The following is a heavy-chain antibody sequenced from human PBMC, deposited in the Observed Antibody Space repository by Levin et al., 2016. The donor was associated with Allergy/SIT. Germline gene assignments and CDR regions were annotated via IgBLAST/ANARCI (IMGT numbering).Heavy chain of an antibody. CDR3: ARRDGSGSHGSRSFDY. V-gene: IGHV1-8*01. CDR1: GYTFTSYD. J-gene: IGHJ4*02. Sequence: ASVKVSCKASGYTFTSYDINWVRQATGQGLEWMGWMNPNSGNTGYAQKFQGRVTMTRNTSISTAYMELSSLRSDDTAVYYCARRDGSGSHGSRSFDYWGQGTLVTVSS. D-gene: IGHD3-10*01. CDR2: MNPNSGNT.